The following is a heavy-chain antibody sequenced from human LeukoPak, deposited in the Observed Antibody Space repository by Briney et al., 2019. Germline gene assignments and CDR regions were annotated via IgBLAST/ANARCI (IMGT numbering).Heavy chain of an antibody. CDR3: ARGRGVGATSLGFYYYYMDV. D-gene: IGHD1-26*01. CDR1: GYSISSGYY. J-gene: IGHJ6*03. CDR2: IYHSGST. V-gene: IGHV4-38-2*02. Sequence: PSETLSLTCTVSGYSISSGYYWGWIRQPPGKGLEWIGSIYHSGSTYYNPSLKSRVTISVDTSKNQFSLKLSAVTAADTAVYYCARGRGVGATSLGFYYYYMDVWGKGTTVTVSS.